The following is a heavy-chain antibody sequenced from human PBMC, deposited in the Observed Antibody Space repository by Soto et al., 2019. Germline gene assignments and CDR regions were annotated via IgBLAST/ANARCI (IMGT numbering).Heavy chain of an antibody. Sequence: QVQLVQSGAEMKKPGASVKVSCKASGYTFITYGVSWVRQAPGQGLDWLGWISTYNGNTRYAERPQGRVTMTTDTTTNTACMELRNLRSDDTAVYYCARGPTDYYDNSANYFLDYWGQGTLVTVSS. J-gene: IGHJ4*02. CDR2: ISTYNGNT. V-gene: IGHV1-18*01. CDR3: ARGPTDYYDNSANYFLDY. D-gene: IGHD3-22*01. CDR1: GYTFITYG.